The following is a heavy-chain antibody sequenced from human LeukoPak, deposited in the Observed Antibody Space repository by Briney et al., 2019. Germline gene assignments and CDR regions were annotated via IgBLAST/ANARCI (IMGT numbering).Heavy chain of an antibody. CDR3: ARLYDSSGYESSFRY. Sequence: GASVKVSCKASGYTFSSYGTSWVRQAPGQGLEWMGWISAYNGNTNYAQKLQGRVTMTTDTSTSTAYMELRSLRSDDTAVYYCARLYDSSGYESSFRYWGQGTLVTVSS. CDR1: GYTFSSYG. CDR2: ISAYNGNT. V-gene: IGHV1-18*01. J-gene: IGHJ4*02. D-gene: IGHD3-22*01.